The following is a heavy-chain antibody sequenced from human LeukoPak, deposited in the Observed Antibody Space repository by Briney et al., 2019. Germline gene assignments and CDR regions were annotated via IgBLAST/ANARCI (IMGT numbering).Heavy chain of an antibody. CDR1: GYTFTGYY. D-gene: IGHD3-3*01. CDR2: INPNSGGT. J-gene: IGHJ4*02. V-gene: IGHV1-2*02. Sequence: ASVKVSCKASGYTFTGYYMHWVRQAPGQGLEWMGWINPNSGGTNYAQKFQGRVTMTRDTSISTADMELSRLRSDDTAVYYCASRGSIFGVGEFDYWGQGTLVTVSS. CDR3: ASRGSIFGVGEFDY.